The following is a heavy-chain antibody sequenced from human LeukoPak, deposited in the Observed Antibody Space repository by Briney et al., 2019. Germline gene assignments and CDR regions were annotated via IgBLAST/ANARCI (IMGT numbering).Heavy chain of an antibody. CDR2: INHSGST. D-gene: IGHD4-17*01. CDR3: ARALTVTDQPFMDV. Sequence: SETLSLTCAVYGGSFSGYYWSWIRQPPGKGLEWIGEINHSGSTYYNPSLKSPVTLSVDTSKNQFSLELSSVTAADTAMYYCARALTVTDQPFMDVWGKGTTVTVSS. CDR1: GGSFSGYY. V-gene: IGHV4-34*01. J-gene: IGHJ6*03.